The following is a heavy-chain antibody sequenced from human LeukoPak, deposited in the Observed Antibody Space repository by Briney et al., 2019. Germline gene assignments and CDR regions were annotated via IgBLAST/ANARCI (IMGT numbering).Heavy chain of an antibody. D-gene: IGHD3-10*01. V-gene: IGHV3-13*01. J-gene: IGHJ6*02. CDR3: AREEFAMVRGVISRVYGMDV. CDR1: GFTFSSYD. CDR2: IGTAGDT. Sequence: GGSLRLSCAASGFTFSSYDMPWVRQATGKGLEWVSAIGTAGDTYYPGSVKGRFTLSRENAKNSLYLQMNSLRAGDTAVYYCAREEFAMVRGVISRVYGMDVWGQGTTVTVSS.